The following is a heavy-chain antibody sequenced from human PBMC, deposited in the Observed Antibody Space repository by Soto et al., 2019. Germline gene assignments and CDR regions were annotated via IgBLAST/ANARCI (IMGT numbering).Heavy chain of an antibody. CDR3: ARDSTVTTERGGAFDI. V-gene: IGHV1-2*02. CDR2: INPNSCGT. J-gene: IGHJ3*02. Sequence: SXKICFKVAGYPXTGDKRDMVRQAPGQGLEWMGWINPNSCGTNYAQKLKVRVTMTRETSISTAYMELSRLKSDHTAVYYCARDSTVTTERGGAFDIWGQGNMGTVS. D-gene: IGHD4-17*01. CDR1: GYPXTGDK.